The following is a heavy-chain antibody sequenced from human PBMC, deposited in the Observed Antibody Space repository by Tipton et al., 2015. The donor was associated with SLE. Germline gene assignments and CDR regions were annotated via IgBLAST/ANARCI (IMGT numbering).Heavy chain of an antibody. V-gene: IGHV4-30-2*01. CDR2: IYHSGRT. D-gene: IGHD2-15*01. CDR1: GGSISSGGDS. J-gene: IGHJ6*03. CDR3: ARDAVVAATDMDV. Sequence: TLSLTCAVSGGSISSGGDSWSWIRQPPGKGLEWIGYIYHSGRTYYNPSLKSRVTISVDRSKNQFSLKLSSVTAADTAVYYCARDAVVAATDMDVWGKGTTVTVSS.